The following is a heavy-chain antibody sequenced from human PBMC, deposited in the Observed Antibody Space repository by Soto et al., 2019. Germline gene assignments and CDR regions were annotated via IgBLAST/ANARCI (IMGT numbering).Heavy chain of an antibody. CDR3: ASGYGTATRSTRVPNKYYYGMDV. D-gene: IGHD5-18*01. CDR2: INHSGST. J-gene: IGHJ6*02. Sequence: PSETLALTCAVYGGSFSGYYLSWIRQPPGKGLEWIVEINHSGSTNYNPSLKSRVTISVDTSKNQFSLKLSSVTAADTAVYYCASGYGTATRSTRVPNKYYYGMDVWGQGTTVTVSS. V-gene: IGHV4-34*01. CDR1: GGSFSGYY.